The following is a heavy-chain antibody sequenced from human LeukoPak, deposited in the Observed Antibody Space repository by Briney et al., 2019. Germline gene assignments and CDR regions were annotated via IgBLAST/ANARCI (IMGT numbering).Heavy chain of an antibody. D-gene: IGHD5-18*01. V-gene: IGHV3-23*01. Sequence: GGSLRLSCAASGFTFSSYAMSWVRQAPGKGLEWVSAISGSGGSTYYADSVKGRFTISRDNSKNTLYLQMNSLRAEDTAVYYCASGYSYGYGSLDYYYGMDVWGQGTTVTVSS. CDR1: GFTFSSYA. J-gene: IGHJ6*02. CDR3: ASGYSYGYGSLDYYYGMDV. CDR2: ISGSGGST.